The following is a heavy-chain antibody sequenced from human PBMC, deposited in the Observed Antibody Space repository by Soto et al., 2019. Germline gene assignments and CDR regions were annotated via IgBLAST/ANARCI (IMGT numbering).Heavy chain of an antibody. Sequence: GGSLRLSYAASGFTFSSYSMNWVRQAPGKGLEWVSYISSSSSTIYYADSVKGRFTISRDNAKNSLYLQMNSLRAEDTAVYYCARDTSTAGEGMDVGGQGTTVTVSS. CDR1: GFTFSSYS. CDR3: ARDTSTAGEGMDV. V-gene: IGHV3-48*01. D-gene: IGHD4-17*01. CDR2: ISSSSSTI. J-gene: IGHJ6*02.